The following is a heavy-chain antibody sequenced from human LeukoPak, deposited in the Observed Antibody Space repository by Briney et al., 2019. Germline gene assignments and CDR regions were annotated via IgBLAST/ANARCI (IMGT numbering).Heavy chain of an antibody. CDR2: ISGSGGST. CDR3: ARDLTLTTVVTLDAFDI. Sequence: PGGSLRLSCAASGFTFSSYAMSWVRQAPGKGLEWVSAISGSGGSTYYADSVKGRFTISRDNSKNTLYLQKNSLRAEDTAVYYCARDLTLTTVVTLDAFDIWGQGTMVTVSS. D-gene: IGHD4-23*01. CDR1: GFTFSSYA. J-gene: IGHJ3*02. V-gene: IGHV3-23*01.